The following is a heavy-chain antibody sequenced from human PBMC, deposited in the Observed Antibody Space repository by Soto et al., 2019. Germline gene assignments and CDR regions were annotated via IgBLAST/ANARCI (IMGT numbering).Heavy chain of an antibody. CDR2: INHSGST. CDR1: GESFSGYY. V-gene: IGHV4-34*01. CDR3: ARGTGMDG. Sequence: PSENLSLTFAVSGESFSGYYWSWIRQPPGKGLEWIGEINHSGSTNYNPSLKSRVTISVDTSKNQFSLKLSSVTAADTAVYYCARGTGMDGWGPGTSVTV. J-gene: IGHJ6*02.